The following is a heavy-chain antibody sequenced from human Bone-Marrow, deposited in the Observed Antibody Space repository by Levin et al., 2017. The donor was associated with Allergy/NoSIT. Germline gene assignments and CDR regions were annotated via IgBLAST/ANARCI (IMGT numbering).Heavy chain of an antibody. J-gene: IGHJ3*02. CDR2: ISYSGAT. CDR3: ARDHGDSSDAFAI. D-gene: IGHD4-17*01. Sequence: SETLSLTCSVSGGSVRGENYYWSWIRQPPGKRLEWIGYISYSGATTYSPSLESRVTISLGASENHFSLRLSSLIAADTAVYYCARDHGDSSDAFAIWGQGTMVTVSS. CDR1: GGSVRGENYY. V-gene: IGHV4-61*03.